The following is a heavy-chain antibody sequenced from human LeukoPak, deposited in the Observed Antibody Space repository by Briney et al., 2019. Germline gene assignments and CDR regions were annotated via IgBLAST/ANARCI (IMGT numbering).Heavy chain of an antibody. CDR2: IDPSDSYT. CDR1: GYSFTSYW. J-gene: IGHJ6*04. V-gene: IGHV5-10-1*01. D-gene: IGHD3-10*01. Sequence: GESLRISCKGSGYSFTSYWISWVRQMPGKGLEWMGRIDPSDSYTNYSPSFQGHVTISADKSISTAYLQWSSLKASDTAMYYCARLRIGYYGSGSYQYYGMDVWGKGTTVTVSS. CDR3: ARLRIGYYGSGSYQYYGMDV.